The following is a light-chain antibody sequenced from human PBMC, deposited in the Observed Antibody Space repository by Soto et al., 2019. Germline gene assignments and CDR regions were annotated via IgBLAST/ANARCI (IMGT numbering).Light chain of an antibody. CDR3: QQSYRPFGHT. CDR2: AAS. V-gene: IGKV1-39*01. J-gene: IGKJ2*01. Sequence: DIQMTQSPSSLSASVGDRVTITCRASQSISSYLNWYQQKPGKAPKLLIYAASSLQSGVPSRFSGSGSGTDFTLTISSLQPEDFATYYCQQSYRPFGHTFGQGTKLEIK. CDR1: QSISSY.